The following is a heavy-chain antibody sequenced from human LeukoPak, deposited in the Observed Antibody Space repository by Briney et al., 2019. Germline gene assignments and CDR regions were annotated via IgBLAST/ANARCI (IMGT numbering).Heavy chain of an antibody. V-gene: IGHV4-34*01. J-gene: IGHJ4*02. CDR1: GGSFSGYY. D-gene: IGHD4-23*01. Sequence: SETLSLTCAVYGGSFSGYYWGWIRQPPGKGLEWIGSIYYSGSTYYNPSLKSRVTISVDTSKNQFSLKLSSVTAADTAVYYCAREAAMREATVVTTGGDYWGQGTLVTVSS. CDR2: IYYSGST. CDR3: AREAAMREATVVTTGGDY.